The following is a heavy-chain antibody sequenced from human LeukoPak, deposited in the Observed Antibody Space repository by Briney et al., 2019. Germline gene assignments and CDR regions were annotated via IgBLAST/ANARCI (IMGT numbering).Heavy chain of an antibody. D-gene: IGHD3-22*01. V-gene: IGHV3-23*01. CDR3: AKGGAYYYDSSGYLSI. CDR1: GFTFTSYS. Sequence: PGGSLRLSCAASGFTFTSYSMNWVRQAPGKGLEWVSAISGSGGSTYYADSVKGRFTISRDNSKNTLYLQMNSLRAEDTAVYYCAKGGAYYYDSSGYLSIWGQGTMVTVSS. CDR2: ISGSGGST. J-gene: IGHJ3*02.